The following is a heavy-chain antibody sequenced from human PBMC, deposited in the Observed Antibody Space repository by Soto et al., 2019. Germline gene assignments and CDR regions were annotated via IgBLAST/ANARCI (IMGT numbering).Heavy chain of an antibody. CDR3: VNEHLRYL. CDR1: GFTFSNYA. J-gene: IGHJ5*02. CDR2: ISISGGST. Sequence: GGSLRLSCAASGFTFSNYAMTWVRQAPGKGLEWVSGISISGGSTYYADSVKGRFTISRDNSKNTLNLQMDSLRVEDTAVYYCVNEHLRYLWGQGALVTVSS. V-gene: IGHV3-23*01.